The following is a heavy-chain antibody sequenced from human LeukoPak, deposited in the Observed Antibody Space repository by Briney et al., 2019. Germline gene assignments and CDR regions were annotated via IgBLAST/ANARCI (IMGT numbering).Heavy chain of an antibody. CDR2: INPNSGGT. Sequence: ASVKVSCKASGYTFTGYYMHWVRQAPGQGLEWMGWINPNSGGTNYAQKFQGRVTMTRDTSISTAYMELSRLRSDDTAVYYCARDPIMYSSGWAFDYWGQGTLVTVSS. J-gene: IGHJ4*02. V-gene: IGHV1-2*02. D-gene: IGHD6-19*01. CDR1: GYTFTGYY. CDR3: ARDPIMYSSGWAFDY.